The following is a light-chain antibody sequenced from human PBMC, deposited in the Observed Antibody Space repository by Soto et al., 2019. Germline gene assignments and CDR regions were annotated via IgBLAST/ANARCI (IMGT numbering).Light chain of an antibody. CDR3: QEYKSAT. CDR1: QSISDW. V-gene: IGKV1-5*01. CDR2: DAS. Sequence: DIQMTQSPSTLSASVGDIVTITCRARQSISDWLAWYQQIPGRAPKLLIYDASTLQSGVPSRFSGSGSGTEFILTISSLQPDDSATYYCQEYKSATFGQGTKLQIK. J-gene: IGKJ2*01.